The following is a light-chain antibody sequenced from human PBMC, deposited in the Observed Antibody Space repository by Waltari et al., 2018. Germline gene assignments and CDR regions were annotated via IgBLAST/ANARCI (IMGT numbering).Light chain of an antibody. CDR1: TSYVDGYHY. CDR2: EVS. Sequence: QSALTQPPSASGSPGQSVTFSCTGTTSYVDGYHYVSWDQHHPGKAPKVMIYEVSKRPSGVPDRFSGSKSGNTASLTVSGLQAEDEADYYCSSYAGSNTWVFGGGTKLTVL. CDR3: SSYAGSNTWV. V-gene: IGLV2-8*01. J-gene: IGLJ3*02.